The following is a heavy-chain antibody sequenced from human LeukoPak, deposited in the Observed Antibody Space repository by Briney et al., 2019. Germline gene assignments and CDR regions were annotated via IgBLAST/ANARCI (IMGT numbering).Heavy chain of an antibody. CDR2: IYYSGRN. J-gene: IGHJ6*03. CDR1: GGSISSTSYH. Sequence: PSETLSLTCTVSGGSISSTSYHWGWIRQPPGKGLEWIGSIYYSGRNYYNTSLKSRVTISVDTSKNQFSLKLSSVTAADTAVYYCVRDSGSGGSGAYYMGVWGKGTTVTVSS. V-gene: IGHV4-39*07. D-gene: IGHD3-10*01. CDR3: VRDSGSGGSGAYYMGV.